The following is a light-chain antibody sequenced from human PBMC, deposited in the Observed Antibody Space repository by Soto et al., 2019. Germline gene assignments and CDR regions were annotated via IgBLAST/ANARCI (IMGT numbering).Light chain of an antibody. CDR1: QHVAKNV. Sequence: DIVLTQSPGTLSLSPGERATLSCRASQHVAKNVLAWYQQQSGQAPRPLIFGASSRATGIPERFSGSGSGTDFTLTINRLEPEDFAMYCCQQYASLPLTFGRGTKVEIK. CDR3: QQYASLPLT. CDR2: GAS. V-gene: IGKV3-20*01. J-gene: IGKJ4*01.